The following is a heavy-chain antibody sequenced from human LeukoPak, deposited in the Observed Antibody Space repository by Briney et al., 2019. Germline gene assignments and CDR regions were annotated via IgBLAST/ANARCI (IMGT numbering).Heavy chain of an antibody. CDR3: ARILTTGTTVGY. CDR2: ITSSSSTI. CDR1: GFTFSSYS. V-gene: IGHV3-48*01. J-gene: IGHJ4*02. D-gene: IGHD1-1*01. Sequence: PPGGSLRLSCAASGFTFSSYSMNWVRHAPGRGLEWVSYITSSSSTIYYADSVKGRFTISRDNAKNSLYLQMNSLRADDTAVYYCARILTTGTTVGYWGQGTLVTVSS.